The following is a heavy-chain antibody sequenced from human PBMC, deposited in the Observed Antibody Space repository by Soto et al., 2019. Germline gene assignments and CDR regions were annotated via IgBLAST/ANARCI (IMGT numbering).Heavy chain of an antibody. CDR2: IDFDGRST. J-gene: IGHJ5*02. D-gene: IGHD6-13*01. CDR1: GFTFSNYY. CDR3: ARGGSTSWLRALDL. V-gene: IGHV3-74*01. Sequence: EVQLVESGGGLVQPGGSLRLSCAVSGFTFSNYYMQWVRQGPGKGLVYVARIDFDGRSTVHADSVKGRFTISRDNAKNTLYLQMNILGAEDTGVYYCARGGSTSWLRALDLWGQGTLVTVSS.